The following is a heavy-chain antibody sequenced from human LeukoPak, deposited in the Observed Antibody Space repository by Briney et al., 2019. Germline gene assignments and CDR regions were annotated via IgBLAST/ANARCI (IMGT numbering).Heavy chain of an antibody. V-gene: IGHV1-2*02. J-gene: IGHJ3*02. CDR3: ARDPLEWLVLPKAFDI. D-gene: IGHD3-3*01. Sequence: ASVKVSCKASGYTFTGYYMHWVRQAPGQGLEWMGWINPNSGGTTYALKFQGRVTMTRDTSISTAYLELSRLRSDDTAVYYCARDPLEWLVLPKAFDIWGQGAMVTVSS. CDR1: GYTFTGYY. CDR2: INPNSGGT.